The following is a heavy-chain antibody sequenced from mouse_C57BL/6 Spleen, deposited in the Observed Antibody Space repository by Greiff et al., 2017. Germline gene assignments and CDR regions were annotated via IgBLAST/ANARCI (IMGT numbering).Heavy chain of an antibody. J-gene: IGHJ3*01. CDR3: TRSGSYGNRFAD. V-gene: IGHV1-15*01. CDR2: IDPETGGT. CDR1: GYTFTDYE. D-gene: IGHD2-1*01. Sequence: VQLQQSGAELVRPGASVTLSCKASGYTFTDYEMHWVKQTPVHGLEWIGAIDPETGGTAYNQKFKGKAILTADKSSSTAYMELRSLTPEDSAVYYCTRSGSYGNRFADWGQGTLVTVSA.